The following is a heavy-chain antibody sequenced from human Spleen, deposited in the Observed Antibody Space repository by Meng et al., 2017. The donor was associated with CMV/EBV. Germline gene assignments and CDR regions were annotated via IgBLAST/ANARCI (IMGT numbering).Heavy chain of an antibody. V-gene: IGHV4-31*02. CDR1: SDSISSGGYY. Sequence: VSSDSISSGGYYWTWVRQHPGKGLEWIGYIYYSGSTYYNPSLKSRVTMSLDTSNNQFSLNLSSLTAADTAVYYCARASGSTVTFDYWGQGTLVTVSS. CDR3: ARASGSTVTFDY. CDR2: IYYSGST. J-gene: IGHJ4*02. D-gene: IGHD4-17*01.